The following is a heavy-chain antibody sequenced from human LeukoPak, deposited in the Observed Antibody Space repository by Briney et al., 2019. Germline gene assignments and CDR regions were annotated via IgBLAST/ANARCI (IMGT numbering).Heavy chain of an antibody. Sequence: SQTLSLTCTVSGGSISSGDYYWSWIRQPPGKGLEWIGYIYYSGSTYYNPSLKSRVTISVDTSKNQFSLKLSSVTAADTAVYYCARVLRGAFGYSGYEVFDYWGQGTLVTVSS. CDR1: GGSISSGDYY. D-gene: IGHD5-12*01. J-gene: IGHJ4*02. V-gene: IGHV4-30-4*08. CDR3: ARVLRGAFGYSGYEVFDY. CDR2: IYYSGST.